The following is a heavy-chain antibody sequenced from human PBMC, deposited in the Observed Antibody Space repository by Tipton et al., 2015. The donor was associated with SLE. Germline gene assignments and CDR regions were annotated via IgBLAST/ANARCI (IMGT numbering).Heavy chain of an antibody. Sequence: RSLRLSCAASGFTFSSYAMHWVRQAPGKGLEWVAVISYDGSNKYYADSVKGRFTISRDNSKNTLYLQMNSLRAEDTAVYYCANSNSSSWLAEYFQHWGQGTLVTVSS. D-gene: IGHD6-13*01. J-gene: IGHJ1*01. CDR1: GFTFSSYA. V-gene: IGHV3-30*04. CDR2: ISYDGSNK. CDR3: ANSNSSSWLAEYFQH.